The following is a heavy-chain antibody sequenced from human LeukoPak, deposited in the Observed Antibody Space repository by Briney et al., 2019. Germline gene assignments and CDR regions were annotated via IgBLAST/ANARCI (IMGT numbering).Heavy chain of an antibody. J-gene: IGHJ6*03. Sequence: GGSLRLSCAASGFTFSSYSMNWVRQAPGKGLEWVSSISSSSSYIYYADSVKGRFTISRDNAKNSLYLQMNSLRAEDTALYYCARHAERKYSSSWYYYYYMDVWGKGTTVTVSS. CDR1: GFTFSSYS. V-gene: IGHV3-21*04. CDR2: ISSSSSYI. CDR3: ARHAERKYSSSWYYYYYMDV. D-gene: IGHD6-13*01.